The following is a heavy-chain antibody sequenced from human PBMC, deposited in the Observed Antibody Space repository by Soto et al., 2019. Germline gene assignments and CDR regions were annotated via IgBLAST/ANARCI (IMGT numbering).Heavy chain of an antibody. CDR2: IWVDGSNK. CDR1: GFTFSSYG. J-gene: IGHJ4*02. CDR3: ATTGPY. Sequence: QMQLVESGGGVVQPGRSLRLSCAASGFTFSSYGMHWFRQAPGKGLEWVAVIWVDGSNKFYADSVKGRFTISRDNSKNTVSLQMNSLRDEDSAAYYCATTGPYWGQGTLVTVSS. V-gene: IGHV3-33*01.